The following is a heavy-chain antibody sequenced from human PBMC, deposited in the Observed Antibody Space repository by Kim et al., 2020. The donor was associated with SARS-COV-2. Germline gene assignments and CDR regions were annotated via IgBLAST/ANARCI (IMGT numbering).Heavy chain of an antibody. CDR2: IYYSGST. D-gene: IGHD3-10*01. CDR1: GGSISSYY. V-gene: IGHV4-59*08. CDR3: ARQVIGGSESYYTGTYYFDY. Sequence: SETLSLTCTVSGGSISSYYWSWIRQPPGKGLEWIGYIYYSGSTNYNPSLKSRVTISVDTSKNQFSLKLSSVTAADTAVYYCARQVIGGSESYYTGTYYFDYWGQGTLVTVSS. J-gene: IGHJ4*02.